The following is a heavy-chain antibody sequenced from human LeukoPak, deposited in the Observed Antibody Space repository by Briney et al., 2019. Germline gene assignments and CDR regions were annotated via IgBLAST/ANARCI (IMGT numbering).Heavy chain of an antibody. CDR2: MNPNSGNT. Sequence: ASVKVPCKASGYTFTSYDINWVRQATGQGLEWMGWMNPNSGNTGYAQKFQGRVTMTRNTSISTAYMELNSLRSDDTAVYYCASLVGTYSSSSGVDYWGQGTLVTVSS. CDR3: ASLVGTYSSSSGVDY. D-gene: IGHD6-6*01. J-gene: IGHJ4*02. CDR1: GYTFTSYD. V-gene: IGHV1-8*01.